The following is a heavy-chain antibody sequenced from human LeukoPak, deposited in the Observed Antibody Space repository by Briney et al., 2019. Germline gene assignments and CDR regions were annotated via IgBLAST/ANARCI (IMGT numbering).Heavy chain of an antibody. D-gene: IGHD5-24*01. V-gene: IGHV3-11*01. CDR2: INIGGTNT. Sequence: XRQAPGKGLEWLSYINIGGTNTHYADSVKGRFTISRDNAKKSLYLEMNNLRAEDTAVTDGAGFDTWGQGVLVTVSS. CDR3: AGFDT. J-gene: IGHJ5*02.